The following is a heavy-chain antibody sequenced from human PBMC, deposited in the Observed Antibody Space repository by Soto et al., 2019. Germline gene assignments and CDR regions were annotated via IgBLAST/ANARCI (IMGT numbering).Heavy chain of an antibody. J-gene: IGHJ3*02. CDR3: ARVSGTATGFSAFDI. V-gene: IGHV3-15*07. D-gene: IGHD5-18*01. CDR2: IKSKIAGGAA. Sequence: GGSLRLSCAASGFTFSDAWMNWLRQAPGKGLEWVGRIKSKIAGGAADYTAPVKGRFTISRDNSKNTLYLQMNSLRAEDTAVYYCARVSGTATGFSAFDIWGQGTMVTVSS. CDR1: GFTFSDAW.